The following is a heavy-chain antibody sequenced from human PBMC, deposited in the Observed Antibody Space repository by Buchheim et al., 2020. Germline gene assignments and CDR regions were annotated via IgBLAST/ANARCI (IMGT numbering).Heavy chain of an antibody. Sequence: EVQLVQSGAEVKKPGESLKISCQASGYTFTKSWIGWVRQAPGKGLEWMGVIYPSDSDARYSPSLQGQVTISVDRSINTAYPQWNSLRASDTATYFCTRQPMVRGVGRFDHWGQGT. CDR3: TRQPMVRGVGRFDH. J-gene: IGHJ5*02. V-gene: IGHV5-51*01. D-gene: IGHD3-10*01. CDR2: IYPSDSDA. CDR1: GYTFTKSW.